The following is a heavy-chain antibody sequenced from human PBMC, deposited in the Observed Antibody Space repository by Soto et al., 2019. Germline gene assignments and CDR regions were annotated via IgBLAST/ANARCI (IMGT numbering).Heavy chain of an antibody. J-gene: IGHJ4*02. Sequence: GGSLRLSCATSGFSISYKFMSWVRQSPGKGLEWISVISSGGDPSYADSVKGRFTISRDITKNTLFLQMTSLRADDTAVYFCARDSGYSSAYWEHYFDYWGQGTLVTVS. CDR1: GFSISYKF. CDR3: ARDSGYSSAYWEHYFDY. CDR2: ISSGGDP. V-gene: IGHV3-53*01. D-gene: IGHD3-16*01.